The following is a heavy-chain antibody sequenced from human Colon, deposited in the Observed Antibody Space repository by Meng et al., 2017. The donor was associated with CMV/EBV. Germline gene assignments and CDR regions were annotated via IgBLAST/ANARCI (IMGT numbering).Heavy chain of an antibody. CDR2: FDPEDGET. Sequence: ASVKVSCKVSGYTLTELSMHWVRQAPGKGLEWMGGFDPEDGETIYAQKFQGRVTMTEDTSTDTAYMELGSLRSEDTAVYYCATGLNTVTTVLVYWGQGTLVTVSS. J-gene: IGHJ4*02. CDR3: ATGLNTVTTVLVY. CDR1: GYTLTELS. V-gene: IGHV1-24*01. D-gene: IGHD4-17*01.